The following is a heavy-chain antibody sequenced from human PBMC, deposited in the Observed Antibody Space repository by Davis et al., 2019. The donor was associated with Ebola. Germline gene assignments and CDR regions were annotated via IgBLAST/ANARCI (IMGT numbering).Heavy chain of an antibody. J-gene: IGHJ4*02. CDR3: ARTITILGYFDY. CDR1: GYTFTSYY. CDR2: ISAYNGNT. Sequence: ASVKVSCKASGYTFTSYYIHWVRRAPGQGLEWMGWISAYNGNTNYAQKLQGRVTMTTDTSTSTAYMELRSLRSDDTAVYYCARTITILGYFDYWGQGTLVTVSS. V-gene: IGHV1-18*04. D-gene: IGHD3-3*01.